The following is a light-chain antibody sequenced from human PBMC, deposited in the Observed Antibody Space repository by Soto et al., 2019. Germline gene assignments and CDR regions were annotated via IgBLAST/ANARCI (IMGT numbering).Light chain of an antibody. Sequence: DVVMTQSPLSLPVTLGQPASISCRSSQSLVYSDGNTYLNWFQQRPGQSPRRLIYKVSNRDSGVPDRFSGSGSCTDFTLKISRVEAEDVGVYYCMQGTHPFTFGPGTKVDTK. CDR1: QSLVYSDGNTY. CDR2: KVS. J-gene: IGKJ3*01. V-gene: IGKV2-30*01. CDR3: MQGTHPFT.